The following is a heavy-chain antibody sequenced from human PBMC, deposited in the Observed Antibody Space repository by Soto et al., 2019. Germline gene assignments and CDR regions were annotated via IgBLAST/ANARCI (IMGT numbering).Heavy chain of an antibody. Sequence: GESLKISCAASGFTFSSYGMHWVRQAPGKGLEWVAVIWYDGSNKYYADSVKGRFTISRDNSKNTLYLQMNSLRAEDRVLYCGARDPATLYGSGSFDYWGQGTLVTVSS. J-gene: IGHJ4*02. CDR3: ARDPATLYGSGSFDY. D-gene: IGHD3-10*01. CDR2: IWYDGSNK. CDR1: GFTFSSYG. V-gene: IGHV3-33*08.